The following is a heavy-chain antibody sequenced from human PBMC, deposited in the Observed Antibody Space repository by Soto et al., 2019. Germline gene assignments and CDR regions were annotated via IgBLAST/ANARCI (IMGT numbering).Heavy chain of an antibody. J-gene: IGHJ4*02. CDR2: ISAYNGNT. CDR1: GYTFTSYG. V-gene: IGHV1-18*01. Sequence: QVQLVQSGAEVKKPGASVEVSCKASGYTFTSYGISWVRQAPGQGLEWMGWISAYNGNTNYAQKLQGRVTMTTDTSTSTAYMELRSLRSDDTAVYYCARDLSPWQQLGFFDYWGQGTLVTVSS. CDR3: ARDLSPWQQLGFFDY. D-gene: IGHD6-13*01.